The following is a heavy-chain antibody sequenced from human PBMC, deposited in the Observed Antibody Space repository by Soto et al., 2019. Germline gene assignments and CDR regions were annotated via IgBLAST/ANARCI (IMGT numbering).Heavy chain of an antibody. Sequence: PSEPLSLNCPVTSASIKRYYWSWIRQPPGKGLEWIGYIYYSGSINYNPSLKSRVTISIDTSKNQFSLKLSSVTAADMAVYYCASTDGGYWGQGTLVTVS. CDR3: ASTDGGY. J-gene: IGHJ4*02. CDR1: SASIKRYY. V-gene: IGHV4-59*01. D-gene: IGHD3-10*01. CDR2: IYYSGSI.